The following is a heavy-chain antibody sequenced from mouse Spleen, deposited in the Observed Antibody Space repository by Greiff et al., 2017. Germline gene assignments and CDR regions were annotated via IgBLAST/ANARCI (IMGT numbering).Heavy chain of an antibody. J-gene: IGHJ4*01. V-gene: IGHV1-54*01. CDR3: ARVGYYGYDGAMDY. CDR2: INPGSGGT. Sequence: QVQLQQSGAELVRPGTSVKVSCKASGYAFTNYLIEWVKQRPGQGLEWIGVINPGSGGTNYNEKFKGKATLTADKSSSTAYMQLSSLTSDDSAVYFCARVGYYGYDGAMDYWGQGTSVTVSS. D-gene: IGHD2-2*01. CDR1: GYAFTNYL.